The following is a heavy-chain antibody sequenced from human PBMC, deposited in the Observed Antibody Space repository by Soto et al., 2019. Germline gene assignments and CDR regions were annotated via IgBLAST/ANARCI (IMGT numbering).Heavy chain of an antibody. CDR3: ATRHGHNWNDF. CDR1: GLTYSDYS. J-gene: IGHJ5*01. V-gene: IGHV3-48*01. CDR2: ISPSGSPL. Sequence: EVTLVQSGGASVQSGGSLRLACAVSGLTYSDYSMNWVRQAPGKGLEWISYISPSGSPLYYADSVKGRFTISRDNAKNSLFLQMNSLRGEDTAVYYCATRHGHNWNDFWGQGTVVTVSS.